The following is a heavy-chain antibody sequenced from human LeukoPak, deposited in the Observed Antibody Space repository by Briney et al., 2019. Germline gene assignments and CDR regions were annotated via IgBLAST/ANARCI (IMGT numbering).Heavy chain of an antibody. D-gene: IGHD2-2*01. J-gene: IGHJ4*02. CDR2: ITRFTGTT. CDR1: GFTFDDYA. V-gene: IGHV3-20*04. Sequence: GGSLRLSCAASGFTFDDYAMHWVRQAPGRGLEWISTITRFTGTTYYADSVKGRFTISRGDSNNTLYLQMNNLRAGDTAVYYCARDTRLMYYFDFWGQGALVTVSS. CDR3: ARDTRLMYYFDF.